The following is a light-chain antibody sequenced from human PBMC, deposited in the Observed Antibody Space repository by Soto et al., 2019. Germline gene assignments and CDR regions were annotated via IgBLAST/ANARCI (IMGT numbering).Light chain of an antibody. CDR1: QSVSSY. Sequence: EIVLTQSPATLSLSPGERATLYCRASQSVSSYLAWYQQKPGQAPRLLIYDASNRATGITARFSGSGSGTDFRLTIRYLEPEDFAVYYCQQRSNWPLTFGQGPKLEIK. J-gene: IGKJ2*01. CDR3: QQRSNWPLT. V-gene: IGKV3-11*01. CDR2: DAS.